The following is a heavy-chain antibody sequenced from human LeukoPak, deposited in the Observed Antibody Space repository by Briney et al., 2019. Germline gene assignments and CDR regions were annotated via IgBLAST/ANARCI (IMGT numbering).Heavy chain of an antibody. J-gene: IGHJ4*02. Sequence: GGSLRLSCEASGFTFSTYEMNWVRQAPGKGLEWVSSISSSSSYIYYVDSVKGRFTISRDNAKNSLYLQMNSLRAEDTAVYYCARGQLYYDSSGFDYWGQGTLVTVSS. CDR1: GFTFSTYE. D-gene: IGHD3-22*01. V-gene: IGHV3-21*01. CDR2: ISSSSSYI. CDR3: ARGQLYYDSSGFDY.